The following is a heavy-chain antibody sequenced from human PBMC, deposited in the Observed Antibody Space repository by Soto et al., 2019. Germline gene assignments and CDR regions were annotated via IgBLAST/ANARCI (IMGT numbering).Heavy chain of an antibody. CDR3: AKDRSWNYGLVAFDI. D-gene: IGHD1-7*01. CDR2: ISGDAGST. J-gene: IGHJ3*02. V-gene: IGHV3-23*01. CDR1: GFTFSNFA. Sequence: EVQLLESGGGLVQPGGSLRLSCAASGFTFSNFAMNWVRQAAGKGLEWVSGISGDAGSTYYADSVRGRFTTSRDNSKNTLYVQINSLRAEDTAVYYCAKDRSWNYGLVAFDIWGQGTMVTVFS.